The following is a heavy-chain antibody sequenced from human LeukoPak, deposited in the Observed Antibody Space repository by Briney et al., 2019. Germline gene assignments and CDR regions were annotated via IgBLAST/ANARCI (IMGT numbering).Heavy chain of an antibody. D-gene: IGHD6-13*01. CDR2: IIPIFGTA. Sequence: GASVKVSCKASGGTFSSYAISWVRQAPGQGLEWMGGIIPIFGTANYAQKFQGRVTITADKSTSTAYMELSSLRSEDTAVYYCARGCSSCQPNYYYYYYMDVWGKGTTVSVSS. CDR3: ARGCSSCQPNYYYYYYMDV. J-gene: IGHJ6*03. CDR1: GGTFSSYA. V-gene: IGHV1-69*06.